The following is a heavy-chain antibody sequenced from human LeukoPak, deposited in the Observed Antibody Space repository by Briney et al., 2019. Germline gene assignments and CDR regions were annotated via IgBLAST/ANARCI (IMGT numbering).Heavy chain of an antibody. CDR2: IYTSGST. CDR1: GGSISSYY. Sequence: PSETLSLTCTVSGGSISSYYWSWIRQPAGKGLEWIGRIYTSGSTNYNPSLKSRVTMSVDTSKNQFSLKLSSVTAADTAVYYCARSGVAVAGTYYYGMDVWGQGTTVTVSS. J-gene: IGHJ6*02. CDR3: ARSGVAVAGTYYYGMDV. D-gene: IGHD6-19*01. V-gene: IGHV4-4*07.